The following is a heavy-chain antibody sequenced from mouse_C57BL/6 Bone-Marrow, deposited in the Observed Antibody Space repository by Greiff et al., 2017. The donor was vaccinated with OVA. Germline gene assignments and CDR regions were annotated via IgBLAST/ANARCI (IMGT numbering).Heavy chain of an antibody. V-gene: IGHV5-17*01. CDR2: ISSGRSTL. CDR3: ATNDYEWFAD. J-gene: IGHJ3*01. CDR1: GFTFSDYG. Sequence: EVQGVESGGGLVQPGGSLNLSCAASGFTFSDYGMHWVRQAPEKGLEWVAYISSGRSTLNYAAHVKGRFTISRDNANNTLFLQMTSLRSEDTARYYCATNDYEWFADWGQGTLVTVSA. D-gene: IGHD2-4*01.